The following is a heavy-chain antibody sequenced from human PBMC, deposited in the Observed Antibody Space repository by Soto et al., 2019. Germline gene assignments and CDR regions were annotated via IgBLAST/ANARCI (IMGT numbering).Heavy chain of an antibody. D-gene: IGHD4-17*01. J-gene: IGHJ3*02. CDR1: GFTFSTYA. Sequence: WGSLRLSCAASGFTFSTYAMSWVRQAPGKGLEWVSSISCDGVRTYYAYSVKGRFTISTHNSLNRLYLQMNSLRTEDTAVYFCAQPRGYGVLDAYDXWGQVAMVTVS. V-gene: IGHV3-23*01. CDR2: ISCDGVRT. CDR3: AQPRGYGVLDAYDX.